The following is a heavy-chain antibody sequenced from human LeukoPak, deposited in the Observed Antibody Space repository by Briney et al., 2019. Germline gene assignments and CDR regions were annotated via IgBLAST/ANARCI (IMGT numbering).Heavy chain of an antibody. CDR1: GFTFSNSW. J-gene: IGHJ5*02. CDR2: IKPDGSAQ. V-gene: IGHV3-7*01. D-gene: IGHD3-22*01. CDR3: ANGGTYSSGP. Sequence: GGSLRLSCAASGFTFSNSWMSWIRQAPGKGLEWVATIKPDGSAQYYVDSVKGRFTISRDNAKNSLFLQINSLRAEDTAVYYCANGGTYSSGPWGQGTLVTVSS.